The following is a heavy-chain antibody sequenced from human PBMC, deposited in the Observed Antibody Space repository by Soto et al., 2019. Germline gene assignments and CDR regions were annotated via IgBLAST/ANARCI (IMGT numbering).Heavy chain of an antibody. Sequence: EVQLLESGGGLVQPGGSLRLSCAASGFTFSNYAMSWVRQAPGKGLEWVSAISGSGGKTFYADSVKGRFTISRDKSKNTLSLQMNSLRVEDTAVYYCAEEGDRGGSYYSDDWGQGTLVTVSS. D-gene: IGHD1-26*01. CDR3: AEEGDRGGSYYSDD. CDR1: GFTFSNYA. V-gene: IGHV3-23*01. J-gene: IGHJ4*02. CDR2: ISGSGGKT.